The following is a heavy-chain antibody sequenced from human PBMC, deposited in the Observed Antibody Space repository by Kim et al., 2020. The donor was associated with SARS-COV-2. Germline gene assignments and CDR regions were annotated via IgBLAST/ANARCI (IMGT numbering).Heavy chain of an antibody. CDR1: GGSISSSSYY. J-gene: IGHJ5*02. V-gene: IGHV4-39*01. CDR3: ARHETQIVVVVAALGWFDP. CDR2: IYYSGST. D-gene: IGHD2-15*01. Sequence: SETLSLTCTVSGGSISSSSYYWGWIRQPPGKGLEWIGSIYYSGSTYYNPSLKSRVTISVDTSKNQISLKLSSVTAADTAVYYCARHETQIVVVVAALGWFDPWGQGTLVTVSS.